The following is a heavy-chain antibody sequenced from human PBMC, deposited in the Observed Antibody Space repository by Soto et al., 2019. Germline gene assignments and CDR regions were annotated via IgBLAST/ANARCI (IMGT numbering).Heavy chain of an antibody. CDR3: ASRSYCSSTSCYIYYYMDV. V-gene: IGHV4-4*02. J-gene: IGHJ6*03. D-gene: IGHD2-2*02. Sequence: QVQLQESGPGLVKPSGTPSLTCAVSSGSISSSNWWSWVRQPPGKGLEWIGEIYHSGSTNYNPSLKSRVTISVDKSKNQFSLKLSSVTAADTAVYYCASRSYCSSTSCYIYYYMDVWGKGTTVTVSS. CDR1: SGSISSSNW. CDR2: IYHSGST.